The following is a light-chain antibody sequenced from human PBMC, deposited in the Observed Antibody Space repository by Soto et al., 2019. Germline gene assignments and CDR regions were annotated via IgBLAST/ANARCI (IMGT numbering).Light chain of an antibody. V-gene: IGKV3-15*01. CDR1: QSVVTH. CDR2: GAS. Sequence: EIVMTQSPATLSVSPGESATLSCRASQSVVTHLAWYQQKPGQAPRLLLYGASTSATGIPARFSGSGSGTEFTLTISSLQSEDCAVYCCQQYNNWPRTFGQGTKVEIK. CDR3: QQYNNWPRT. J-gene: IGKJ1*01.